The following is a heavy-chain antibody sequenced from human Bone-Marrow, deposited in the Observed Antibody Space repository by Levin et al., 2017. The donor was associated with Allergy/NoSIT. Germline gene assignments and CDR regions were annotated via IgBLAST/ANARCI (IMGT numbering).Heavy chain of an antibody. D-gene: IGHD2-8*01. J-gene: IGHJ3*02. CDR3: ARTGSVLMVHDNAFDI. V-gene: IGHV4-59*01. CDR2: ILSTGGT. CDR1: GGPISNYY. Sequence: SQTLSLTCTVSGGPISNYYWSWIRPPPGKDLEWIGYILSTGGTTYNPSLKSRVTISLDTSKNQFSLRLSSVTAADTAVYYCARTGSVLMVHDNAFDIWGPGTMVTVSS.